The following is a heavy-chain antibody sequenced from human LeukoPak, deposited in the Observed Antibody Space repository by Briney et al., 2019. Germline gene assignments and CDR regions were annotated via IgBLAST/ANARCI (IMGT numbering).Heavy chain of an antibody. Sequence: GGSLRLSCAASGFIFSDYWMHWVRQAPGEGLVWASRISSDGSRVTYADSVKGRFTISRDNAKNTLYLQMNSLRAEDTAVYYCAKDPDCTSGICYTFFDYWGQGTLVTVSS. CDR3: AKDPDCTSGICYTFFDY. D-gene: IGHD2-8*01. CDR1: GFIFSDYW. J-gene: IGHJ4*02. V-gene: IGHV3-74*01. CDR2: ISSDGSRV.